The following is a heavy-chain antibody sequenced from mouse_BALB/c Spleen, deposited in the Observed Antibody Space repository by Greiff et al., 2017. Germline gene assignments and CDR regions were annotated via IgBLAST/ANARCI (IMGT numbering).Heavy chain of an antibody. CDR2: INPYNGGT. V-gene: IGHV1-18*01. CDR3: ARQSYDGYYGWFAY. J-gene: IGHJ3*01. D-gene: IGHD2-3*01. CDR1: GYSFTGYT. Sequence: EAQLQQSGPELVKPGASMKISCKASGYSFTGYTMNWVKQSHGKNLEWIGLINPYNGGTSYNQKFKGKATLTVDKSSSTAYMELLSLTSEDSAVYYCARQSYDGYYGWFAYWGEGTLVTVSA.